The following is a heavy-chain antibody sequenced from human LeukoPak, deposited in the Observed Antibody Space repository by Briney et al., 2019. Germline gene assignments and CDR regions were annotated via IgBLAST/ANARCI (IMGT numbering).Heavy chain of an antibody. Sequence: GASVTVSCMASGYTFTSYYMHWVRQPPGQGLEWMGIINHSGGSTSYAQNFQGRVTMTMDTSTSTVYMELSSLRSEDAAVYYGASHLGWGSGGGSLKFKMDDAFDIWGQGTMVTVSS. CDR2: INHSGGST. CDR3: ASHLGWGSGGGSLKFKMDDAFDI. V-gene: IGHV1-46*01. D-gene: IGHD3-3*01. CDR1: GYTFTSYY. J-gene: IGHJ3*02.